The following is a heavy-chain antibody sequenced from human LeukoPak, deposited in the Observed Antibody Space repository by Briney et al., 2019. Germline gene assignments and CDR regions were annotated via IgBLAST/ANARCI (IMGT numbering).Heavy chain of an antibody. CDR3: ARGRLRGSYFDY. Sequence: SETLSLTCTVSGGSISSYYWSWIRQPPGKGLEWIGYIYYSGSTNYNPSLKSRVTISVDTSKNQFSLKLSSVTAAATAVYYCARGRLRGSYFDYWGQGTLVTVSS. CDR2: IYYSGST. D-gene: IGHD3-16*01. CDR1: GGSISSYY. V-gene: IGHV4-59*12. J-gene: IGHJ4*02.